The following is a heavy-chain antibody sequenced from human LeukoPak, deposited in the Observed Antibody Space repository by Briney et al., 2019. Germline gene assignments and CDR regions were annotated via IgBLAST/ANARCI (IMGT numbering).Heavy chain of an antibody. D-gene: IGHD3-22*01. V-gene: IGHV1-46*01. J-gene: IGHJ4*02. CDR3: AREVDYDSSGKRFDY. Sequence: ASVKVSCKASGYTFTNYYIHWVRQAPGHGLEWLGISNPSGDSTNYAQKFQGRVTMTRDTSTSTVYMELSSLRSEDTAVYYCAREVDYDSSGKRFDYWGQGTLVTVSS. CDR2: SNPSGDST. CDR1: GYTFTNYY.